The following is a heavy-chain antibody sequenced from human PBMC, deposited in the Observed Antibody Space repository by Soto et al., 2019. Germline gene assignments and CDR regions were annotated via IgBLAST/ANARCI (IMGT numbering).Heavy chain of an antibody. V-gene: IGHV4-39*01. Sequence: SETLSLTCTVSGGSISSSSYYWGWIRQPPGKGLEWIGSIYYSGSTYYNPSLKSRVTISVDTSKNQFSLKLSSVTAADTAVYYCARGDDFWSGLFDYWGQGTLVTVSS. D-gene: IGHD3-3*01. J-gene: IGHJ4*02. CDR3: ARGDDFWSGLFDY. CDR1: GGSISSSSYY. CDR2: IYYSGST.